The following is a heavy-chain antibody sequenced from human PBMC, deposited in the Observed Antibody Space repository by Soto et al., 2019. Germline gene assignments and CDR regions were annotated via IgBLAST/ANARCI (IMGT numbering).Heavy chain of an antibody. J-gene: IGHJ3*02. D-gene: IGHD2-21*01. V-gene: IGHV3-23*01. CDR1: GFTFSGCA. Sequence: PGGSLRLSCAASGFTFSGCAMSWVRQAPGKGLEWVSTISDSGGSTYYADSVKGRFTISRDNSKNTLYLQMNSLRAEDTAVYYCANLLFIVVPHRDTSHIWGQGTMVTVSS. CDR3: ANLLFIVVPHRDTSHI. CDR2: ISDSGGST.